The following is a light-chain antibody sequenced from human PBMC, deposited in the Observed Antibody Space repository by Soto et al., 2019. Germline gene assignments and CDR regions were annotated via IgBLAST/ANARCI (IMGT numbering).Light chain of an antibody. CDR1: QSVLYSSNNKNY. V-gene: IGKV4-1*01. J-gene: IGKJ1*01. Sequence: DIVMTQSPDSLAVSLGERATINCKSSQSVLYSSNNKNYLAWYQQKPGQPPKLLIYWASTRESGVPDRFSGSGSGTDFTLTISSLQAEDVAVYYCQQYNSYPWTFGQGTKVDI. CDR2: WAS. CDR3: QQYNSYPWT.